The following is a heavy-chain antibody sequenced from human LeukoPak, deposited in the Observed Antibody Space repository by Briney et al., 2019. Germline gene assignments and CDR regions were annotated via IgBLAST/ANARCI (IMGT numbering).Heavy chain of an antibody. Sequence: PSETLSLTCAVSGGSISSGGYSWSWIRQPPGKGLEWIGYIYHSGSTYYNPSLKSRVTISVDRSKNQFSLKLSSVTAADTAVYYCARALEGGYLKFNWFDPWGQGTLVTVSS. CDR2: IYHSGST. J-gene: IGHJ5*02. CDR3: ARALEGGYLKFNWFDP. V-gene: IGHV4-30-2*01. CDR1: GGSISSGGYS. D-gene: IGHD1-26*01.